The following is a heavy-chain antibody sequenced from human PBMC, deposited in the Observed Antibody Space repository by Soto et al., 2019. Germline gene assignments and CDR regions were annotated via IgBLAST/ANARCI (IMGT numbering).Heavy chain of an antibody. CDR3: TTPLGYSGYDFHY. V-gene: IGHV3-15*07. J-gene: IGHJ4*02. CDR2: IKSKTDGGTT. Sequence: GGSLRLSCAASGFTFSNAWMNWVRQAPGKGLEWVGRIKSKTDGGTTDYAAPVKGRFTISRDDSKNTLYLQMNSLKTEDTAVYYCTTPLGYSGYDFHYWGQGTLVTVSS. CDR1: GFTFSNAW. D-gene: IGHD5-12*01.